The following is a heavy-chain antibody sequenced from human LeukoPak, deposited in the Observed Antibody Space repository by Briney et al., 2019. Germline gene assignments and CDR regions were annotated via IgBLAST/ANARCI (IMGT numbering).Heavy chain of an antibody. J-gene: IGHJ4*02. Sequence: PGRSLRLSCAASGFTFYDYAMHWVRQAPGKGLEWGSGISWNSGSIGYADSVKGRFTISRDNAKNSLYLQMNSLRAEDMALYYGAKAAPLLWFGSSYYFDYWGQGTLVTVSS. D-gene: IGHD3-10*01. CDR2: ISWNSGSI. V-gene: IGHV3-9*03. CDR1: GFTFYDYA. CDR3: AKAAPLLWFGSSYYFDY.